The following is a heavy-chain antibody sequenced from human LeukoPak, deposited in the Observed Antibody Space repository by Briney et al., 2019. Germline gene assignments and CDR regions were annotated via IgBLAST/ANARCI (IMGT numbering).Heavy chain of an antibody. CDR2: ISGSGGAT. V-gene: IGHV3-21*01. J-gene: IGHJ4*02. CDR1: GFTFSNYW. Sequence: GGSLRLSCAASGFTFSNYWMVWVRQAPGKGLEWVSAISGSGGATYYADSVKGRVTISRDNAKKSLYLQMNSLRAEDTAVYYCARDTLGSSHWGQGTLVTVSS. CDR3: ARDTLGSSH. D-gene: IGHD3-16*01.